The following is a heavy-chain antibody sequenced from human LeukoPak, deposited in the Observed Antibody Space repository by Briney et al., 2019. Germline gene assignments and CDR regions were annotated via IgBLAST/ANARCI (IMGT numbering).Heavy chain of an antibody. D-gene: IGHD3-22*01. V-gene: IGHV1-2*02. CDR3: ARGDEVPMIVVVITGDY. J-gene: IGHJ4*02. CDR1: GYTFTGYY. Sequence: ASVKVSCKASGYTFTGYYMHWVRQAPGQGLEWMGWINPNSGGTNYAQKFQGRVTMTRDTSISTAYMELSRLRSGDTAVYYCARGDEVPMIVVVITGDYWGQGTLVTVSS. CDR2: INPNSGGT.